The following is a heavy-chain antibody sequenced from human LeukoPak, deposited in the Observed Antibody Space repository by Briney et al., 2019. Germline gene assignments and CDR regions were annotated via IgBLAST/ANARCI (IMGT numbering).Heavy chain of an antibody. CDR1: GGSFSGYY. CDR2: INHSGST. V-gene: IGHV4-34*01. Sequence: PSETLSLTCAVYGGSFSGYYWSWIRQPPGKGLEWIGEINHSGSTNYNPSLKSRVTISVDTSKNQFSLKLSSVTAADTAVYYCARVRRGRYYYYYYYMDVWGKETTVTVSS. CDR3: ARVRRGRYYYYYYYMDV. D-gene: IGHD3-16*01. J-gene: IGHJ6*03.